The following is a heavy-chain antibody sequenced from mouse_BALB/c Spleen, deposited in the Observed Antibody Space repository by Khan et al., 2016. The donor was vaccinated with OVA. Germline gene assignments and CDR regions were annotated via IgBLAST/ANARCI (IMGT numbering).Heavy chain of an antibody. J-gene: IGHJ2*01. V-gene: IGHV5-17*02. D-gene: IGHD1-1*01. CDR1: GFTFSSYG. Sequence: EVMLVESGGGLVQPGGSRKLSCAASGFTFSSYGVHWVRQAPERGLEWVAYISGDSTTIYYADTVKGRFTIYRDNPKNTLFLQMTSLMSEDTANYYCATSYFSGYYFDYWGPGTTLTVSS. CDR2: ISGDSTTI. CDR3: ATSYFSGYYFDY.